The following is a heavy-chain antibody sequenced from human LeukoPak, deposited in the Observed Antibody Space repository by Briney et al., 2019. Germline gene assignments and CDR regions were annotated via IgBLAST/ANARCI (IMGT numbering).Heavy chain of an antibody. V-gene: IGHV3-74*01. CDR1: GYTFGSYW. Sequence: GGSLRLSCAASGYTFGSYWMYWVRQAPGKGLVWVSRINNDGSSTIYADSVKGRFTISRDNAKNTLYLQMKSLRDDDTAVYYCVRDNGGEHLWGQGTLVTVSS. D-gene: IGHD3-16*01. CDR3: VRDNGGEHL. J-gene: IGHJ4*02. CDR2: INNDGSST.